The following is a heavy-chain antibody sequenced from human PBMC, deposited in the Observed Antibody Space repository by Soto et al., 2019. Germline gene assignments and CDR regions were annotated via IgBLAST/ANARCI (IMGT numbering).Heavy chain of an antibody. D-gene: IGHD3-16*02. V-gene: IGHV3-15*01. CDR1: GFTFTNAW. Sequence: RRLSCAASGFTFTNAWMIWVRQAPGKGLEWVGRIKGKIDGGTTDYAAPVKGRFTISRDDSKNTVYLQMNSLKTEDTALYYCTTNYRDSLAYDGDDAFDIWGQGTMVTVSS. CDR2: IKGKIDGGTT. CDR3: TTNYRDSLAYDGDDAFDI. J-gene: IGHJ3*02.